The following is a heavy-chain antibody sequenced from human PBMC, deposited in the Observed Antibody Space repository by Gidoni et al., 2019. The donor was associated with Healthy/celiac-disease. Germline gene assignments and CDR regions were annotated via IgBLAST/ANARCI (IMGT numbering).Heavy chain of an antibody. D-gene: IGHD3-22*01. CDR3: AKDRIPYYYDSSGYYYGNWFDP. Sequence: EVQLLESGGGLVQPGGSLRLSCAASGFTFSSYAMSWVRQAPGKGLEWVSAISGSGGSTYYADSGKGRFTISRDNSKNTLYLQMNSRRAEDTAVYYCAKDRIPYYYDSSGYYYGNWFDPWGQGTLVTVSS. CDR2: ISGSGGST. J-gene: IGHJ5*02. CDR1: GFTFSSYA. V-gene: IGHV3-23*01.